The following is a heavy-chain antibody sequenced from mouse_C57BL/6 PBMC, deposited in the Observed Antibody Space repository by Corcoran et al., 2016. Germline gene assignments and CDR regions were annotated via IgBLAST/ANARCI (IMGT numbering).Heavy chain of an antibody. V-gene: IGHV3-6*01. CDR1: GYSITSGYY. D-gene: IGHD2-3*01. J-gene: IGHJ4*01. CDR2: ISYDGSN. Sequence: DVQLQESGPGLVKPSQSLSLTCSVTGYSITSGYYWNWIRQFPGNKLEWMGYISYDGSNNYNPSLKNRISITRDTSKNQFFLKLNSVTTEDTATYYCAAHDGYYVCAMDYWGQGTSVTVSS. CDR3: AAHDGYYVCAMDY.